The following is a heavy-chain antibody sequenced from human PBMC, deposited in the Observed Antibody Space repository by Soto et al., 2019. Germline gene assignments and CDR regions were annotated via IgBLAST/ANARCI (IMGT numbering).Heavy chain of an antibody. CDR3: ARKDYYDRTYSFDY. D-gene: IGHD3-22*01. V-gene: IGHV1-18*04. Sequence: ASVKISCKASGYTFTSYGISWVRQAPGQGLEWMGRISAYNGNTNYAQKLQGRVTMTTDTSTSTAYMELRSLRSDDTAVYYCARKDYYDRTYSFDYWGQGTLVTVSS. CDR2: ISAYNGNT. CDR1: GYTFTSYG. J-gene: IGHJ4*02.